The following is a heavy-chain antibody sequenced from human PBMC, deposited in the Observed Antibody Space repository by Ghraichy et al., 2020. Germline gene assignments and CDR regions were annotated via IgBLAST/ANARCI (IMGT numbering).Heavy chain of an antibody. V-gene: IGHV4-34*01. CDR1: GGSFSGYY. CDR3: ARATLRDGMDV. J-gene: IGHJ6*02. CDR2: INQSGSS. D-gene: IGHD3-16*01. Sequence: SETLSLTCAVYGGSFSGYYWTWIRQPSGKGLEWIGEINQSGSSNYNPSHKSRVTISVHTSTNQCSLRLSTVTAADTAVYYCARATLRDGMDVWGQGTTVTVSS.